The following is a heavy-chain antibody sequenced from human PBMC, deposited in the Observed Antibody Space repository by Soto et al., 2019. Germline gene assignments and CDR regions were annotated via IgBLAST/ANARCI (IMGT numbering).Heavy chain of an antibody. CDR1: GGTFSDFA. D-gene: IGHD4-17*01. V-gene: IGHV1-69*06. J-gene: IGHJ4*02. CDR3: ARSRTLAFGDYGDFDY. CDR2: IIPIFGTP. Sequence: QVQLVQSGAEVKKPGASVKVSCKSSGGTFSDFAINWLRHAPGQGLEWMGGIIPIFGTPNYAQKFQCRVTITADKSTSTAYMDLSGLSSADPDVYFCARSRTLAFGDYGDFDYWGQGTLVTVSP.